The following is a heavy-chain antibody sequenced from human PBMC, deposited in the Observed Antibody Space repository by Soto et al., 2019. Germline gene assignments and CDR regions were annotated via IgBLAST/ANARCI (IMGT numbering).Heavy chain of an antibody. J-gene: IGHJ4*02. CDR2: IYYSGST. V-gene: IGHV4-39*01. Sequence: SETLSLTCTVSGGSISSSSYYWGWIRQPPGKGLEWIGSIYYSGSTYYNPSLKSRVTISVDTSKNQFSLKLSSVTAADTAVYYCARGPPTGPFDYWGQGTLVTVSS. CDR3: ARGPPTGPFDY. D-gene: IGHD1-1*01. CDR1: GGSISSSSYY.